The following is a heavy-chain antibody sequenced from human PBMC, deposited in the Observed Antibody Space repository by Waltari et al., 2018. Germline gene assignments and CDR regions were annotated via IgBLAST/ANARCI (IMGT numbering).Heavy chain of an antibody. CDR2: IIPIFGTA. CDR1: GGTFSSYA. Sequence: QVQLVQSGAEVKKPGSSVKVPCKASGGTFSSYAISGLRQDPGQGLEWMGGIIPIFGTANYAQKFQGRVTITTDESTSTAYMELSSLRSEDTAVYYCARRRIAAAGTYGMDVWGQGTTVTVSS. D-gene: IGHD6-13*01. J-gene: IGHJ6*02. V-gene: IGHV1-69*05. CDR3: ARRRIAAAGTYGMDV.